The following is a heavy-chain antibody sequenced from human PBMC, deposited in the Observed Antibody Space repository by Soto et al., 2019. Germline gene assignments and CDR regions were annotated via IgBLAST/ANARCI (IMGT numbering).Heavy chain of an antibody. V-gene: IGHV3-74*03. Sequence: GGSLRLSCAASGLTFKNYWMHWVRQAPGKGLVWVSRISADGSTTTYADSVKGRFAISRDNARNTLYLQLNSLRAEDSAVYYCAGGFHPHGINTEGGWRAGWLDPWGQGTLVPVS. CDR2: ISADGSTT. D-gene: IGHD6-19*01. J-gene: IGHJ5*02. CDR1: GLTFKNYW. CDR3: AGGFHPHGINTEGGWRAGWLDP.